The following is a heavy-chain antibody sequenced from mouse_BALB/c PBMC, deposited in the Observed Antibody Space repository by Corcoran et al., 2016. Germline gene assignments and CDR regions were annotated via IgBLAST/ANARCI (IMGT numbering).Heavy chain of an antibody. J-gene: IGHJ1*01. Sequence: QVQLQQSGPEVVKPGALVKISCKASGYTFTSYDINWVKQRPGQGLAWIGWIYPGDGSTKYNEKFKGKAKLTADKSSITADMQLSSLTSDNSAVYFCARGIRFYWYFDVWGAGTTVTVSS. CDR1: GYTFTSYD. CDR3: ARGIRFYWYFDV. CDR2: IYPGDGST. V-gene: IGHV1S56*01.